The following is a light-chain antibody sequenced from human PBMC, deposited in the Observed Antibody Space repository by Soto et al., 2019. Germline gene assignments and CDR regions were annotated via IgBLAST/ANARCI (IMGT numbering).Light chain of an antibody. CDR3: SSYTSSSTR. CDR2: EVS. CDR1: SSDVGGYNY. J-gene: IGLJ3*02. Sequence: QSALTQPASVSGSPGQSITISCTGTSSDVGGYNYVSWYQQHPGKAPKLMIYEVSNRPSGVSNRFSGSKSGNTASLTISGLQAEDEADYYCSSYTSSSTRFGGGTQLPVL. V-gene: IGLV2-14*01.